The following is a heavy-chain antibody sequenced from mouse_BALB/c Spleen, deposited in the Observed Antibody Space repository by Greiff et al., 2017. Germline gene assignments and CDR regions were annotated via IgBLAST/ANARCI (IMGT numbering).Heavy chain of an antibody. CDR3: TRDQGNYGY. Sequence: EVMLVESGGGLVKPGGSLKLYCAASGFTFSSYTMSWVRQTPEKRLEWVATISSGGSYTYYPDSVKGRFTISRDNAKNTLYLQMSSLKSEDTAMYYCTRDQGNYGYWGQGTTLTVSS. CDR1: GFTFSSYT. V-gene: IGHV5-6-4*01. CDR2: ISSGGSYT. D-gene: IGHD2-1*01. J-gene: IGHJ2*01.